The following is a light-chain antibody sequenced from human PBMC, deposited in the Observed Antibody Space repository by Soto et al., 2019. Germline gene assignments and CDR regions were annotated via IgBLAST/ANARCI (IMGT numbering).Light chain of an antibody. Sequence: QLVLTQSPSASASLGASVKLTCTLSSGHSSYAIAWHQQQPDKGPRYLMKLNSDGSHTKGDGIPHRFSGSSSGAERYLTIAILQSEDEADYYGQTWGTGIWVFGGGTKLTVL. CDR1: SGHSSYA. CDR2: LNSDGSH. J-gene: IGLJ3*02. CDR3: QTWGTGIWV. V-gene: IGLV4-69*01.